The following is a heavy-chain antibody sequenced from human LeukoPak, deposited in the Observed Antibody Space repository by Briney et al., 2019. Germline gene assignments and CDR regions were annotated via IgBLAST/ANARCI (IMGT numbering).Heavy chain of an antibody. CDR1: GFTFDDYA. CDR3: ARAVLATKSEHWFDS. V-gene: IGHV3-20*01. Sequence: GGSLRLSCAASGFTFDDYAMSWVRQAPGKGLEWVSGINWNGDSTGYADSVKGRFTISRDNAKNSLYLQMNSLRAEDTALYHCARAVLATKSEHWFDSWGQGTLVTVSS. CDR2: INWNGDST. D-gene: IGHD2-8*01. J-gene: IGHJ5*01.